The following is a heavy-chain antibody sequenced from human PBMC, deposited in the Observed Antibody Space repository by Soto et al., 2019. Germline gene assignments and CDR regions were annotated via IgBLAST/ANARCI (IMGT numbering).Heavy chain of an antibody. Sequence: EVHLVESGGVVVLPGESLRLSCAASGFTFSGYSMHWVRQVPGKGLEWVSLFSWDGSSAYYGESVKGRFTTTRDNSKNSLYLQMNSLRPEDTAVYYCAKAVGGYYYGLDVWGQGTTVTVSS. CDR2: FSWDGSSA. V-gene: IGHV3-43*01. D-gene: IGHD3-16*01. CDR3: AKAVGGYYYGLDV. CDR1: GFTFSGYS. J-gene: IGHJ6*02.